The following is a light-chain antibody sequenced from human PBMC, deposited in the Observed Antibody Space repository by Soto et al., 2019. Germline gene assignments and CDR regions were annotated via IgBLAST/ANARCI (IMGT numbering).Light chain of an antibody. V-gene: IGKV1-27*01. CDR3: QKYNSAPHT. J-gene: IGKJ2*01. CDR2: AAS. CDR1: QGISNY. Sequence: DIQMTQSPSSLSASVGDRVTINCRASQGISNYLAWYQQKPGKVPKLLIYAASTFQSGVPSRFSGTGSGTDSAPTISILQPEDVATYYCQKYNSAPHTFVQGTKLEIK.